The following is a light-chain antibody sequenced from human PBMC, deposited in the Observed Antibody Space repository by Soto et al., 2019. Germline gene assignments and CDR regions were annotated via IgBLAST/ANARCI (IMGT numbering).Light chain of an antibody. Sequence: EIVMTQSPATLSLSPGERATLSCRASQSVKTFLVWYQQGPGQAPRLLIYDASHRAAGIPARFSGSGSGTDFTLTISSLEPEDFAVYYCQQRSNWITFGQGTRLEIK. J-gene: IGKJ5*01. V-gene: IGKV3-11*01. CDR1: QSVKTF. CDR2: DAS. CDR3: QQRSNWIT.